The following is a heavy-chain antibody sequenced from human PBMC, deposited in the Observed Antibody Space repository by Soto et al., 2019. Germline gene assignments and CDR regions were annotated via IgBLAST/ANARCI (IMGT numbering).Heavy chain of an antibody. Sequence: QVQLQESGPGLVKPSQTLSLTCTVSGGSISSGGYYWSWIRQHPGKGLEWIGYIYYSGSTYYNPSLKSRVTISVDTSKNQFSLKLSSVTAADTAVYYCARGGHHYCSGGSCYSHTYYGMDVWGQGTTVTVSS. CDR1: GGSISSGGYY. CDR2: IYYSGST. CDR3: ARGGHHYCSGGSCYSHTYYGMDV. V-gene: IGHV4-31*03. D-gene: IGHD2-15*01. J-gene: IGHJ6*02.